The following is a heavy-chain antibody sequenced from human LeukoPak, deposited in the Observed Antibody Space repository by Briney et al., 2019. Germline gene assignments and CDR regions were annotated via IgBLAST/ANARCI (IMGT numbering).Heavy chain of an antibody. J-gene: IGHJ4*02. V-gene: IGHV3-23*01. CDR1: GFTFSSQA. CDR2: ISESGDVT. Sequence: GGSLRLSCVVSGFTFSSQAMSWVRQAPGKGLEWIAGISESGDVTFHVDSVKGRFTISRDNSRNTLFLQMDSLRVEDTAVYYCATSPYTGDFDYWGQGTLVTVSS. D-gene: IGHD7-27*01. CDR3: ATSPYTGDFDY.